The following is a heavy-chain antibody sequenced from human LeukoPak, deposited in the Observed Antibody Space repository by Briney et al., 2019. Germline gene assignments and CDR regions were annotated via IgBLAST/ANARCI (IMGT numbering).Heavy chain of an antibody. V-gene: IGHV1-18*01. Sequence: ASVKVSCKASGYTFTSYGISWVRQAPGQGLEWMGWISAYNGNTNYAQKLQGRVTMTTDTSTSTAYMELRSLRSDDTAVYYCARDQCGSGSHQSPADYWGQGTLVTVSS. CDR1: GYTFTSYG. D-gene: IGHD3-10*01. CDR2: ISAYNGNT. CDR3: ARDQCGSGSHQSPADY. J-gene: IGHJ4*02.